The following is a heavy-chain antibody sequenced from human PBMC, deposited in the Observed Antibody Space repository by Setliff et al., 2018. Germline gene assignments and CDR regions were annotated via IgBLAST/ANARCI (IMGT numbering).Heavy chain of an antibody. CDR1: GYTFSTYG. Sequence: ASVKVSCKASGYTFSTYGISWVRQAPGQGPEWMGMISTYTGKTSYAQKFQGRVTMTTDTSTTTAYMELKTLRSDDTAVAYCARGVAPGRVVTIPGDYWGQGTQVTVSS. D-gene: IGHD2-21*02. CDR3: ARGVAPGRVVTIPGDY. J-gene: IGHJ4*02. V-gene: IGHV1-18*01. CDR2: ISTYTGKT.